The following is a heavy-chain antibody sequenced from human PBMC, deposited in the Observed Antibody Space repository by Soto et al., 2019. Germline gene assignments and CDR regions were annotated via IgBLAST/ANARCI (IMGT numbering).Heavy chain of an antibody. J-gene: IGHJ6*03. V-gene: IGHV4-39*01. D-gene: IGHD2-15*01. CDR2: IYYSGST. CDR1: GGSISSSSYY. CDR3: ARLRRGSGGSQYYYYYMDV. Sequence: TLSLTCTVSGGSISSSSYYWGWIRQPPGKGLEWIGSIYYSGSTYYNPSLKSRVTISVDTSKNQFSLKLSSVTAADTAVYYCARLRRGSGGSQYYYYYMDVWGKGTTVTVSS.